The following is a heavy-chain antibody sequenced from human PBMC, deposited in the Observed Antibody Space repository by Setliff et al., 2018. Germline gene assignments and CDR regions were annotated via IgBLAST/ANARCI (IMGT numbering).Heavy chain of an antibody. Sequence: SETLPLTCTVSGGSISSHYWNWIRQPAGKGLEWIGRIYVTESTKYNPSLKSRVTLSIDTSKNQFSLKLSSVTAADAALYYCAASRAYTGAVEEWFLPKTFDFWGQGSPVTVSS. CDR3: AASRAYTGAVEEWFLPKTFDF. J-gene: IGHJ4*02. D-gene: IGHD3-10*01. CDR1: GGSISSHY. CDR2: IYVTEST. V-gene: IGHV4-4*07.